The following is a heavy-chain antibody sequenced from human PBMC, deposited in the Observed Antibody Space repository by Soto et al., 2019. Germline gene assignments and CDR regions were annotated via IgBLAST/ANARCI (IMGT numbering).Heavy chain of an antibody. CDR1: GFTFSSYS. CDR3: AREGADSSSCYYSYYRMAV. J-gene: IGHJ6*02. D-gene: IGHD6-13*01. CDR2: ISSSSSYI. Sequence: EVQLVESGGGLVKPGGSLRLSCAASGFTFSSYSMNWVRQAPGKGLEWVSSISSSSSYIYYADSVKGRFTISRDNAKXXLXXQMNSLRAEDTAVYYCAREGADSSSCYYSYYRMAVWGQGTTVTVSS. V-gene: IGHV3-21*01.